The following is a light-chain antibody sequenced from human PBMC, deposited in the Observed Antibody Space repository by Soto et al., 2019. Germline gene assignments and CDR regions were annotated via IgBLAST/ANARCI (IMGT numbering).Light chain of an antibody. CDR3: QQYNSTPLT. CDR2: KAY. V-gene: IGKV1-5*03. CDR1: QSVSTW. Sequence: DIQMTQSPSTLSASVGDRVTITCRASQSVSTWLAWYQQKPGKVPKLLIYKAYSLQSGVPSRFSGRGSGTEFTLTISSLQPDDFATYYCQQYNSTPLTFGGGTKVEIK. J-gene: IGKJ4*01.